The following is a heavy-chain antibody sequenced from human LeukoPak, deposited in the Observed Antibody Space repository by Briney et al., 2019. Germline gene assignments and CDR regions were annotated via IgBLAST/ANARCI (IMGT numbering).Heavy chain of an antibody. V-gene: IGHV1-69*01. J-gene: IGHJ4*02. CDR3: ARDSGKGYDFWSGYDDRFDY. D-gene: IGHD3-3*01. CDR2: IIPIFGTA. Sequence: ASVKVSCKASGGTFRSYAISWVRQAPGQGLEWMGGIIPIFGTANYAQKFQGRVTITADESTSTAYMELSSLRSEDTAVYYCARDSGKGYDFWSGYDDRFDYWGQGTLVTVSS. CDR1: GGTFRSYA.